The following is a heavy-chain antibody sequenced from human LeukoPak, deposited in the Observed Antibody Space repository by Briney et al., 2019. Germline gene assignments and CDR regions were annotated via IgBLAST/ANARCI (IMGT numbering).Heavy chain of an antibody. CDR1: GFTFSSYW. CDR2: INSDGSST. CDR3: AREDTAMALGAFDI. D-gene: IGHD5-18*01. Sequence: WGSLRLSCAASGFTFSSYWMHWVRQAPGKGLVWVSRINSDGSSTGYADSVKGRFTISRDNAKNTLYLQMNSLRAEDTAVYYCAREDTAMALGAFDIWGQGTMVTVSS. V-gene: IGHV3-74*01. J-gene: IGHJ3*02.